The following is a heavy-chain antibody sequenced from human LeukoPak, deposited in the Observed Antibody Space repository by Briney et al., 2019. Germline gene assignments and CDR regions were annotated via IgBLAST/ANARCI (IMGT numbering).Heavy chain of an antibody. D-gene: IGHD3-10*01. J-gene: IGHJ4*02. V-gene: IGHV3-30*02. CDR1: GFTFSTYG. Sequence: GGSLRLSCAASGFTFSTYGMNWVRQAPGKGLEWVTSIRYEGSNKYYANSVKGRFTISRDNSKNTLYLQMDSLRAEDTAIYYCAKDSGWFGELLLSYFDNWGQGTLVTVSS. CDR3: AKDSGWFGELLLSYFDN. CDR2: IRYEGSNK.